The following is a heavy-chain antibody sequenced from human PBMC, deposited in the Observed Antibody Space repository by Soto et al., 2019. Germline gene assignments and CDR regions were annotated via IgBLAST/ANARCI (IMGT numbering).Heavy chain of an antibody. CDR2: ISGSGGST. V-gene: IGHV3-23*01. D-gene: IGHD6-19*01. CDR3: ASTGYSSGWYQGY. CDR1: GFTFSSYA. Sequence: PGGSLRLSCAASGFTFSSYAMSWVRQAPGKGLEWVSAISGSGGSTYYADSVKGRFTISRHNSKNTLYLQMNSLRAEDTAVYYYASTGYSSGWYQGYWGQGTLVTVSS. J-gene: IGHJ4*02.